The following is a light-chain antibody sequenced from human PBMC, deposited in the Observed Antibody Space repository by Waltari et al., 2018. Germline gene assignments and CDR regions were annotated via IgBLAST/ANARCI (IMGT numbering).Light chain of an antibody. CDR3: CSSAGRSTL. J-gene: IGLJ2*01. CDR1: TSDVGNYNL. CDR2: EGS. V-gene: IGLV2-23*01. Sequence: QSALTQPASVSASPGQSIPISCTGTTSDVGNYNLVSWYQQHPGKAPKLLFYEGSRRPSGISNRFSGSTSGNTASLTISGLQAEDEADYYCCSSAGRSTLFGGGTKLTLL.